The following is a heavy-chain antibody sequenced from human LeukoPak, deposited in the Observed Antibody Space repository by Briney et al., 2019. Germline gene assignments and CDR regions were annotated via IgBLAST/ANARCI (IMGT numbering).Heavy chain of an antibody. J-gene: IGHJ3*02. CDR3: ARDSSGYYLPAFDI. CDR2: IYSGGST. Sequence: PGGSLRLSCAASGFTVSSSYMSWVRQAPGKGLEWVSVIYSGGSTYYADSVKGRFTISRDNSKNTLYLQMNSLRAEDTAVYYCARDSSGYYLPAFDIWGQGTMVTVSS. D-gene: IGHD3-22*01. CDR1: GFTVSSSY. V-gene: IGHV3-53*01.